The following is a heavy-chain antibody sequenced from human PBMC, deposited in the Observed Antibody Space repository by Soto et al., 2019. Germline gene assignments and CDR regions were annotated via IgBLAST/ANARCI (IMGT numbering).Heavy chain of an antibody. CDR3: AKEADISGYHPDY. J-gene: IGHJ4*02. V-gene: IGHV3-23*01. D-gene: IGHD3-22*01. CDR1: GFTFSSYA. Sequence: GGSLRLSCAASGFTFSSYAMSWVRQAPGKGLERVSVISGSGGSTHYADSVKGRSTISRDNSKNTLYLQVNSLRAEDTAVYYCAKEADISGYHPDYWGQGTQVTVSS. CDR2: ISGSGGST.